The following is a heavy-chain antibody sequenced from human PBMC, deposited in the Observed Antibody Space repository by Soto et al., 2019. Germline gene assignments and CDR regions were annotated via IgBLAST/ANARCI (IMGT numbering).Heavy chain of an antibody. D-gene: IGHD1-1*01. Sequence: QVQLVESGGGVVQPGRSLRLSCAASGFSFSNYAIHWVRQAPGKGLEWVAVIWFDGSNAFYADSVKGRFTISRDNSRNTLYLQMHSLRVEDTAMYYCATGTPKTADFDYWGQGTLVSVAS. CDR2: IWFDGSNA. CDR3: ATGTPKTADFDY. V-gene: IGHV3-33*01. CDR1: GFSFSNYA. J-gene: IGHJ4*02.